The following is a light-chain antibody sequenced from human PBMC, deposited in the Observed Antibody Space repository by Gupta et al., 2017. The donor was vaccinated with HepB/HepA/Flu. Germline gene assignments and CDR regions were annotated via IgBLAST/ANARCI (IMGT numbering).Light chain of an antibody. Sequence: SYDLTQPPSVSVSPGQTASITCSGDKLGDKYTCWYQQKQGQSPVMVIYQDSKRPSGIPDRFSGSNSGTTATLTISGTQAMDDDYYYGQVWDSSTVIFGGGTKLTVL. CDR3: QVWDSSTVI. CDR1: KLGDKY. CDR2: QDS. J-gene: IGLJ2*01. V-gene: IGLV3-1*01.